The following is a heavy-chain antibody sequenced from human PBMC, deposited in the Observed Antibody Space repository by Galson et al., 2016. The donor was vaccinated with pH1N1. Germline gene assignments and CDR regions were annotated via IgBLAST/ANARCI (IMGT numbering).Heavy chain of an antibody. D-gene: IGHD6-13*01. J-gene: IGHJ4*02. CDR2: IYYSGST. V-gene: IGHV4-31*02. Sequence: TWIRPHPGKGLEWIGYIYYSGSTYYNPSLKSRVTISVDTSKNQFSLKLSSVTAADTAVYYCANCIAAAGTFYFDYWGQGTLVTVSS. CDR3: ANCIAAAGTFYFDY.